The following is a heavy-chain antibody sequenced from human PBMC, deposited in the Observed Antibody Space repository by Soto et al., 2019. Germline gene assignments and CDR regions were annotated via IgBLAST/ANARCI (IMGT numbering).Heavy chain of an antibody. Sequence: SETLSLTCTVSGGSISSSSYWGWIRQPPGKGLEWIGSIYYTGSTYYNPSLKSRVTISVDTSKNQFSLKLSSVTAADTVLYYCARPDYSGYRNFDYWGQGTLVTVSS. CDR2: IYYTGST. CDR1: GGSISSSSY. V-gene: IGHV4-39*01. CDR3: ARPDYSGYRNFDY. D-gene: IGHD4-17*01. J-gene: IGHJ4*02.